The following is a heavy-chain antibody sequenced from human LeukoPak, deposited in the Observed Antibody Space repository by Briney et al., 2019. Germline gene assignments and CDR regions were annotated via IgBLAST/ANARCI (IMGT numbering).Heavy chain of an antibody. V-gene: IGHV1-18*01. CDR1: GYTFTSYG. Sequence: ASVKVSCKASGYTFTSYGISWVRQAPGQGLEWMGWISAYNGNTNYAQKLQGRVTMTTDTSTTTAYMELRSLTPDDTAVYFCARWGASPNDFWGQGTLVTVSS. CDR2: ISAYNGNT. D-gene: IGHD3-16*01. J-gene: IGHJ4*02. CDR3: ARWGASPNDF.